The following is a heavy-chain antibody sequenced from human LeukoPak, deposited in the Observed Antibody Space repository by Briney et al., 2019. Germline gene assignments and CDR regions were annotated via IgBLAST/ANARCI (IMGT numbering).Heavy chain of an antibody. Sequence: GGSLRLSCAASGFTFSSYCMSWVRQAPGKGLEWVALIYSGGNTDYADSVKGRFTISRDDSKNTLYIQMNSLRAEDTGVYYCAREPPVWRESLPSRHFDYWGQGTLVTVSS. CDR3: AREPPVWRESLPSRHFDY. CDR1: GFTFSSYC. D-gene: IGHD1-26*01. J-gene: IGHJ4*02. CDR2: IYSGGNT. V-gene: IGHV3-53*01.